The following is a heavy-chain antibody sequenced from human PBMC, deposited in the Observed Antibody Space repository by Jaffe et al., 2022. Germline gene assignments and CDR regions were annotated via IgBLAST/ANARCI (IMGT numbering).Heavy chain of an antibody. CDR2: VDPEDGET. J-gene: IGHJ4*02. D-gene: IGHD2-15*01. CDR3: ARGPYCSGGSCSYYFDY. CDR1: GYTFTDYY. Sequence: EVQLVQSGAEVKKPGATVKISCKVSGYTFTDYYMHWVQQAPGKGLEWMGLVDPEDGETIYAEKFQGRVTITADTSTDTAYMELSSLRSEDTAVYYCARGPYCSGGSCSYYFDYWGQGTLVTVSS. V-gene: IGHV1-69-2*01.